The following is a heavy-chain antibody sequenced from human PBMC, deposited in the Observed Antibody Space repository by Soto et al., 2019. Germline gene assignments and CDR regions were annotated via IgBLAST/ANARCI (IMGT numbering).Heavy chain of an antibody. Sequence: ASVKVSCKASGYTFTSYGINWVRQAPGQGLEWKGWISAYNGNTNYAQKLQGRVTMTTDTSTSTAYMELRSLRSDDTAVYYCARDTIFGVVTLTHGWLDPWGEGSLVTVSS. CDR1: GYTFTSYG. J-gene: IGHJ5*02. V-gene: IGHV1-18*01. CDR2: ISAYNGNT. D-gene: IGHD3-3*01. CDR3: ARDTIFGVVTLTHGWLDP.